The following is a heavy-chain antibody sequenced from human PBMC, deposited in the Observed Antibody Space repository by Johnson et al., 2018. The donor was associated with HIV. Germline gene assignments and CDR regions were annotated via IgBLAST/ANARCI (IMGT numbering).Heavy chain of an antibody. CDR1: GFTFSSYG. CDR2: ISYDGSIK. Sequence: QVLLVESGGGVVQPGRSLRLSCAASGFTFSSYGMHWVRQAPGKGLEWVAVISYDGSIKYFADSVKGRFTISRDNSKNTLHLQMNSLRPEDTAVYYCARNSGNGLVLRGDAFDIWGQGTMVTVSS. D-gene: IGHD2-8*01. J-gene: IGHJ3*02. V-gene: IGHV3-30*03. CDR3: ARNSGNGLVLRGDAFDI.